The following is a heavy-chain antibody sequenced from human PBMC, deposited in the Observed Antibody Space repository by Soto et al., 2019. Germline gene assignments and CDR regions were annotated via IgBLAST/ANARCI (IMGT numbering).Heavy chain of an antibody. CDR3: AKDGGFFDS. D-gene: IGHD3-10*01. J-gene: IGHJ4*02. V-gene: IGHV3-74*01. Sequence: EVQLVESGGGLVQPGGSLRLSCAASGFSFSSYWMHWVRQAPGKGLVWVSIINSDGSSTIYADSVKGRFTISRDNAKNTVYLEINSLRVEDTAVYFCAKDGGFFDSWGQGTLVTVSS. CDR2: INSDGSST. CDR1: GFSFSSYW.